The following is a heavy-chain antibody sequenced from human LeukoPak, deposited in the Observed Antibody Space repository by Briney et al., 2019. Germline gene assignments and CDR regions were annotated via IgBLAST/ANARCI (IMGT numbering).Heavy chain of an antibody. Sequence: GASVKVSCKASGYTLTSYDINWVRQATGQGLEWMGWMNPNSGNTCYAQKFQGRVTMTRNTSISTAYMELSSLRSEDTAVYYCASGGSSSEVSYWGQGTLVTVSS. CDR2: MNPNSGNT. CDR3: ASGGSSSEVSY. J-gene: IGHJ4*02. D-gene: IGHD6-6*01. V-gene: IGHV1-8*01. CDR1: GYTLTSYD.